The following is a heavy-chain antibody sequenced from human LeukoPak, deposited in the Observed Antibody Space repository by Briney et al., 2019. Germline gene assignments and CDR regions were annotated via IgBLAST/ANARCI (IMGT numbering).Heavy chain of an antibody. CDR3: ARDEGGYYTY. D-gene: IGHD3-22*01. CDR2: ISSSSSYI. Sequence: GGSLRLSCAASGFTFSSNSRNWVRQAPGKGLEWVSSISSSSSYIYYADSVKGRFTISRDNAKNSLYLQMNSLRAEDTAVYYCARDEGGYYTYWGQGTLVTVSS. V-gene: IGHV3-21*01. CDR1: GFTFSSNS. J-gene: IGHJ4*02.